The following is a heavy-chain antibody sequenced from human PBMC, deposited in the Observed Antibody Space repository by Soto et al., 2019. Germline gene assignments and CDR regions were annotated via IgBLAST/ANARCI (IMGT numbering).Heavy chain of an antibody. CDR1: GFTFSSYS. J-gene: IGHJ4*02. CDR3: ARVDSSGWYPIDY. D-gene: IGHD6-19*01. Sequence: GSLRLSCAASGFTFSSYSMNWVRQAPGKGLEWVSSISSSISYIYYADSVKGRFTISRDNAKNSLYLQMNSLRSEDLAVYYCARVDSSGWYPIDYWGQETLVTVSS. CDR2: ISSSISYI. V-gene: IGHV3-21*01.